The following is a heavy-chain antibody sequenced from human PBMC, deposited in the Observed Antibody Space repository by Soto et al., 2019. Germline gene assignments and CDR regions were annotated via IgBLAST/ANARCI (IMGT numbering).Heavy chain of an antibody. V-gene: IGHV3-30*18. Sequence: QVQLVESGGGVVQPGRSLRLSCVASGYTFSSYAVHWVRQAPGKGLEWVAVISFDENSKSYADFAKGRFTVSRDDSKNTLYLQMNSLKIEDTAVDYCAKDTSGPNGDIYYGLDAWGQGTTVTVSS. D-gene: IGHD4-17*01. CDR3: AKDTSGPNGDIYYGLDA. CDR1: GYTFSSYA. J-gene: IGHJ6*02. CDR2: ISFDENSK.